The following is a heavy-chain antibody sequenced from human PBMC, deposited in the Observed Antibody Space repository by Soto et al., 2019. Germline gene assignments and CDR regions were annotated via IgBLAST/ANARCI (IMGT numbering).Heavy chain of an antibody. J-gene: IGHJ4*02. CDR1: GFTFSSYW. Sequence: GGSLRLSCAASGFTFSSYWMHWVRQAAGKGLVWVSRINSDGSDTVYADSVKGRFTFSRDNAKNTVYQQMNSLRVEDTVVYYCAREKAGGFFDYWGQGSQVTVSS. CDR3: AREKAGGFFDY. V-gene: IGHV3-74*01. CDR2: INSDGSDT.